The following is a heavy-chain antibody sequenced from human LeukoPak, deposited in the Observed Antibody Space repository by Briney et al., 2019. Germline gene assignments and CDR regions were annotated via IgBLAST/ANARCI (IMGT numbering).Heavy chain of an antibody. CDR1: GGSFSNYY. D-gene: IGHD3-3*01. J-gene: IGHJ5*02. CDR3: ARVNDFWSGYYTNWFDP. CDR2: INHSGST. V-gene: IGHV4-34*01. Sequence: KSSETLSLTCAVYGGSFSNYYWSWIRQPPGKGLEWIGEINHSGSTNYNPSLKSRVTISLDTSKNQFSLKLSSVTAADTAVYYCARVNDFWSGYYTNWFDPWGQGTLVTVSS.